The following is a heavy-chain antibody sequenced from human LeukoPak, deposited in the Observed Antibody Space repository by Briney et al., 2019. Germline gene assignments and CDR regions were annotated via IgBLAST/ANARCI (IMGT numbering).Heavy chain of an antibody. D-gene: IGHD1-26*01. CDR1: GGSISSYY. Sequence: SETLSLTCTVSGGSISSYYWSWIRQPPGKGLEWIGYIYYSGSTNYNPSLKSRVTISVDTSKNQFSLKLSSVTAADTAVYYCARDVRGGYGLDYWGQGTLVTVSS. CDR3: ARDVRGGYGLDY. J-gene: IGHJ4*02. CDR2: IYYSGST. V-gene: IGHV4-59*01.